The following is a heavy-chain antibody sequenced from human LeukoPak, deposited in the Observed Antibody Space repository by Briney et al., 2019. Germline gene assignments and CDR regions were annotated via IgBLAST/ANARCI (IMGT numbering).Heavy chain of an antibody. CDR3: AKDPGDKAVDRWFDP. CDR1: GFTFSSYW. Sequence: GGSLRLSCAASGFTFSSYWMNWARQAPGKGLEWVASINHNGNVDYYVDSVKGRFSISRDNAKNSLYLQMSSLRAEDTAVYYCAKDPGDKAVDRWFDPWGQGTLVTVSS. V-gene: IGHV3-7*03. J-gene: IGHJ5*02. CDR2: INHNGNVD. D-gene: IGHD6-19*01.